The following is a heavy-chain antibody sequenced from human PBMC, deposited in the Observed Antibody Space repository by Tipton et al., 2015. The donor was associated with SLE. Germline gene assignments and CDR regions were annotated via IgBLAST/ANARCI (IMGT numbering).Heavy chain of an antibody. V-gene: IGHV4-31*03. CDR2: MFYGGST. J-gene: IGHJ4*02. CDR3: AGGDYHGSVSYIGY. CDR1: GYSISSGYY. Sequence: TLSLTCTVSGYSISSGYYWSWIRQHPRKGLEWIGYMFYGGSTYYNPSLKSRVTISLDTSKIHFSLGLTSVTAADTAVYYCAGGDYHGSVSYIGYWGQGTLVTVSS. D-gene: IGHD3-10*01.